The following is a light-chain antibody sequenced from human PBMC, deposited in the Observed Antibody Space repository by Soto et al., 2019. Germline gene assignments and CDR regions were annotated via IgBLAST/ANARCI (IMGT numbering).Light chain of an antibody. V-gene: IGLV3-21*02. Sequence: SSELTQPPSVSVAPGQTARITCGGNNIGSKSVHWYQQKPGQAPVLVVYDDSDGPSGIPERFSGSNSGNTATLTISRVEAGDEADYYCQVWDSSSDHPVVFGGGTKVTVL. CDR2: DDS. J-gene: IGLJ2*01. CDR1: NIGSKS. CDR3: QVWDSSSDHPVV.